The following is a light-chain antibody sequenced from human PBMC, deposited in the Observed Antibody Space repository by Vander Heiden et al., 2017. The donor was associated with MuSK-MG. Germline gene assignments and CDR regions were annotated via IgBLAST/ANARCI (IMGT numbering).Light chain of an antibody. CDR2: DAS. CDR3: QHRSNSGVIT. J-gene: IGKJ3*01. Sequence: EIVLTQSPATLSLSPGDRATLSCRASQSYSGYVAWYQQRPCQAPRLLIYDASNRATGIPARFSRSGSGTDFTLTISSLDPEDFAVYYCQHRSNSGVITFGPGTKVDIK. CDR1: QSYSGY. V-gene: IGKV3-11*01.